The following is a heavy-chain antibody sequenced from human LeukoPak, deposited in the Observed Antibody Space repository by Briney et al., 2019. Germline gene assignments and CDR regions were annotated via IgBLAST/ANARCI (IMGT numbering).Heavy chain of an antibody. CDR2: ISGSGTST. V-gene: IGHV3-23*01. Sequence: GSLRLSCAPSGFTFSSYVMNWVRQAPGKGLEWVSAISGSGTSTYYADSVKGRFTISRDNSKNTLYLQMNSLRAEDTAVYYCAKGSYPYYHYYMDVWGKGTTVTVSS. J-gene: IGHJ6*03. D-gene: IGHD3-10*01. CDR3: AKGSYPYYHYYMDV. CDR1: GFTFSSYV.